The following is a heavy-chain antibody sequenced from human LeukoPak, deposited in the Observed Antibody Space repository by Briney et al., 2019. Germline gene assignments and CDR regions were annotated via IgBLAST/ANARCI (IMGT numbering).Heavy chain of an antibody. D-gene: IGHD3-22*01. Sequence: PSETLSLTCTVSGGSISSYYWSWIRQPPGKGLEWIGYIYYSGSTNYNPSLKSRVTISVDTSKNQFSLKLSSVTAADTAVYYCARPSSSYHYDRRNAFDIWGQGTMVTVSS. J-gene: IGHJ3*02. CDR2: IYYSGST. CDR3: ARPSSSYHYDRRNAFDI. CDR1: GGSISSYY. V-gene: IGHV4-59*01.